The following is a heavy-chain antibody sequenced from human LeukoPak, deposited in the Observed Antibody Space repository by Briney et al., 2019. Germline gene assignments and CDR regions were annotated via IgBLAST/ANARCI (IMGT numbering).Heavy chain of an antibody. J-gene: IGHJ4*02. V-gene: IGHV3-15*01. CDR2: IKSKTDGGTT. Sequence: GGSLRLSCTTSGFTFTNAWMSWVRQAPGKGLEWVGRIKSKTDGGTTNYAAPVKGRFTISRDDSKNTLYLQMNSLKTEDTAVYYCTRDWLYDFWSGYYTFDYWGQGTLVTVSS. CDR3: TRDWLYDFWSGYYTFDY. CDR1: GFTFTNAW. D-gene: IGHD3-3*01.